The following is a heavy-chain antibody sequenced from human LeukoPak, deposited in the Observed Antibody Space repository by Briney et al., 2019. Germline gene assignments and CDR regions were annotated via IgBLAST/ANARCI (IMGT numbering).Heavy chain of an antibody. D-gene: IGHD3-3*01. J-gene: IGHJ4*02. CDR2: IYPGDSDT. CDR3: ARLVGPNGSGYLDY. CDR1: GYSFTSFW. Sequence: GESLKISCKGSGYSFTSFWIAWVRQMPGKGLEWMGIIYPGDSDTRYSPSFQSQVTISADKSISSAYLQWSSLKASDTAMYYCARLVGPNGSGYLDYWGQGTLVTVSS. V-gene: IGHV5-51*01.